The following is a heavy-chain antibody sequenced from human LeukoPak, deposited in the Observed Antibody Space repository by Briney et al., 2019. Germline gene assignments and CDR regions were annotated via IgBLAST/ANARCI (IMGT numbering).Heavy chain of an antibody. J-gene: IGHJ2*01. CDR2: LYSGGDT. D-gene: IGHD3-10*01. Sequence: GGSLRLSCAASGFTVGTKYMNWVRQAPGKGLEWVSILYSGGDTYYADSVKGRFTISRDNSRNTLSLQMNSLRVEDTAVYYCARVGDHYHWYFDLWGHGTLVTVSS. CDR1: GFTVGTKY. CDR3: ARVGDHYHWYFDL. V-gene: IGHV3-53*01.